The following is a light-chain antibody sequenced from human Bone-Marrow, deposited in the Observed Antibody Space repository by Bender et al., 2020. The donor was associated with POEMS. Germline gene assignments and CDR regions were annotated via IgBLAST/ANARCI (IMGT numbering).Light chain of an antibody. V-gene: IGLV3-25*02. CDR3: QSADSSGTYVV. CDR1: ALPKQY. J-gene: IGLJ2*01. CDR2: KDT. Sequence: SYELTQPPSVSVSPGQTARITCSGDALPKQYAYWYQQKPGQAPVLVIYKDTERPSGIPERVSGSSAGTTVTLTISGVQAEAEADYYCQSADSSGTYVVFGGGTKLTVL.